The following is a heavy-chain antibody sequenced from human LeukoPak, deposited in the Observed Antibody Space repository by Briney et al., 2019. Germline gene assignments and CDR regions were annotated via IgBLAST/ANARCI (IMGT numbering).Heavy chain of an antibody. CDR1: GGSISSSNW. CDR2: IYHSGST. Sequence: SETLSLTCAVSGGSISSSNWWSWVRQPPGKGLEWIGEIYHSGSTNYNPSLKSRVTISVGKSKNQFSLKLSSVTAADTAVYYCARDVKVYYYYGMDVWGQGTTVTVSS. V-gene: IGHV4-4*02. CDR3: ARDVKVYYYYGMDV. J-gene: IGHJ6*02.